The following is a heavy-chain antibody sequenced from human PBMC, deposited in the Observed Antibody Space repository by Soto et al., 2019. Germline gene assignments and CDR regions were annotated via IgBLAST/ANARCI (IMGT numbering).Heavy chain of an antibody. Sequence: SVKVSCKASGGTFSSYAISWVRQAPGQGLEWMGGIIPIFGTANYAQKFQGRVTITADESTSTAYMELSSLRSEDTAVYYCARDYTGLWSGYYTGGNHGMDVWGQGTTVTVSS. V-gene: IGHV1-69*13. J-gene: IGHJ6*02. D-gene: IGHD3-3*01. CDR1: GGTFSSYA. CDR3: ARDYTGLWSGYYTGGNHGMDV. CDR2: IIPIFGTA.